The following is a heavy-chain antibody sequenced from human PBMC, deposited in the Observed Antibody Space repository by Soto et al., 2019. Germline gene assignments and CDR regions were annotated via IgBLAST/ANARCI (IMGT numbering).Heavy chain of an antibody. CDR1: GFTFDDYA. CDR3: AKESASSGWYGEIKYFQH. CDR2: ISWNSGSI. J-gene: IGHJ1*01. V-gene: IGHV3-9*01. D-gene: IGHD6-19*01. Sequence: GGSLRLSCAASGFTFDDYAMHWVRQAPGKGLEWVSGISWNSGSIGYADSVKGRFTISRDNAKNSLYLQMNSLRAEDTALYYCAKESASSGWYGEIKYFQHWGQGTLVTVSS.